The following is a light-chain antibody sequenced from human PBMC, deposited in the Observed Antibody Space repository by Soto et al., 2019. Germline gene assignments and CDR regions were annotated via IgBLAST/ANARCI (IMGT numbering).Light chain of an antibody. CDR3: QQYDNSPLT. J-gene: IGKJ1*01. CDR1: QSLSRRY. CDR2: AAS. V-gene: IGKV3-20*01. Sequence: VLTQSPATLSFSPGERASLSCRASQSLSRRYLAWYQQKPGQTPRLLISAASTRATGIPDRFTGRGYGTDFTLTISRLEPEDFAMYFCQQYDNSPLTFGQGTKVEIK.